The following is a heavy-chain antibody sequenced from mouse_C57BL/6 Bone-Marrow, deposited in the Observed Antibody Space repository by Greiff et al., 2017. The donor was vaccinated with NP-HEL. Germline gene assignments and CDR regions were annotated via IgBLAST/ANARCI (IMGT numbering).Heavy chain of an antibody. J-gene: IGHJ3*01. CDR3: ARRVYGSSSFAY. CDR1: GYTFTDYY. D-gene: IGHD1-1*01. Sequence: VQLKESGPVLVKPGASVKMSCKASGYTFTDYYMNWVKQSHGKSLEWIGVINPYNGGTSYNQKFKGKATLTVDKSSSTAYMELNSLTSEDSAVYYCARRVYGSSSFAYWGQGTLGTVSA. CDR2: INPYNGGT. V-gene: IGHV1-19*01.